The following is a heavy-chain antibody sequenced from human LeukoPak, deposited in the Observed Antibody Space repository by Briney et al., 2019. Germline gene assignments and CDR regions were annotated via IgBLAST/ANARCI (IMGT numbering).Heavy chain of an antibody. V-gene: IGHV3-21*01. CDR3: ARTYYDILTGYNPYFDY. D-gene: IGHD3-9*01. CDR1: GFTVSDAW. Sequence: GGSLRLSCSASGFTVSDAWMNWVRQAPGKGLEWVSSITASSTAIYSADSVKGRFTISRDNAKNFLYLQMNSLRAEDTAVYYCARTYYDILTGYNPYFDYWGQGILVTVSS. J-gene: IGHJ4*02. CDR2: ITASSTAI.